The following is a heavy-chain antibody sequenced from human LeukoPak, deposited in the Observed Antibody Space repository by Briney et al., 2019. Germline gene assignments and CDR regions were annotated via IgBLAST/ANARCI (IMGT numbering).Heavy chain of an antibody. D-gene: IGHD3-22*01. CDR3: ARGLKYYYDSSGYYSFDY. Sequence: GGSLRLSCAASGFTFSSYAMHWVRQAPGKGLEYVSAISSNGGSTYYASSVKGRFTISRDNSKNTLYLQMGSLRAEDMAVYYCARGLKYYYDSSGYYSFDYWGQGTLATVSS. J-gene: IGHJ4*02. CDR1: GFTFSSYA. CDR2: ISSNGGST. V-gene: IGHV3-64*01.